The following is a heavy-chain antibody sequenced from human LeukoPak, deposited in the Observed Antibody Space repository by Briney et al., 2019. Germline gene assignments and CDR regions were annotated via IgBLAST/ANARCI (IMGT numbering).Heavy chain of an antibody. J-gene: IGHJ4*02. Sequence: PGGSLRLSCEASGFSFSSYTMNWVRQAPGKGLEWVSSLSSSGTYIYYADSVKGRFAISRDNAKNSLYLHMNSLRAEDTAVYYCATDQRYAFDYWGQGILVTVSS. CDR3: ATDQRYAFDY. D-gene: IGHD3-9*01. V-gene: IGHV3-21*01. CDR2: LSSSGTYI. CDR1: GFSFSSYT.